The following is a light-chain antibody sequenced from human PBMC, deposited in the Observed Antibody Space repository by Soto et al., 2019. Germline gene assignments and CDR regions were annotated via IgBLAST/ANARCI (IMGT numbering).Light chain of an antibody. CDR1: KLGDKY. V-gene: IGLV3-1*01. CDR2: QDS. CDR3: QAWDSSILV. Sequence: SYELTQPPSVSVSPGQTASITGSGDKLGDKYACWYQQKPGQSPVLVIYQDSKRPSGIPERFSGSNSGNTATLTISGTQAMDEADYYCQAWDSSILVFGGGTKLTVL. J-gene: IGLJ2*01.